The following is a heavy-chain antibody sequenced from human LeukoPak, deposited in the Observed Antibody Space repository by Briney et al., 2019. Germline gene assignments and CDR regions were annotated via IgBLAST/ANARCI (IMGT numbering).Heavy chain of an antibody. Sequence: PSETLSLTCTVSGGSISSHYWSWIRQPPGKGLEWIGYIYYSGSTNYNPSLKSRVTISVDTSKNQFSLKLSSVTAADTAVYYCARAAIPGNWFDPWGQGTLVTVSS. V-gene: IGHV4-59*11. CDR2: IYYSGST. CDR3: ARAAIPGNWFDP. CDR1: GGSISSHY. D-gene: IGHD2-2*02. J-gene: IGHJ5*02.